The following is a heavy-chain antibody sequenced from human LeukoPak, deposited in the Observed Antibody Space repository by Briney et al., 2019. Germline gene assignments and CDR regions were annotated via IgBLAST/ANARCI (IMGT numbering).Heavy chain of an antibody. Sequence: GGSLRLSCAASGFTFDDYAMHWVRHAPGKGLEWVSGISWNSGSIVYADSVKGRFTISRDNAKNSLYLQMNSLRAEDTALNYCAKDYAGAGTVWGQGTLVTVSS. CDR2: ISWNSGSI. CDR3: AKDYAGAGTV. V-gene: IGHV3-9*01. CDR1: GFTFDDYA. D-gene: IGHD1-1*01. J-gene: IGHJ4*02.